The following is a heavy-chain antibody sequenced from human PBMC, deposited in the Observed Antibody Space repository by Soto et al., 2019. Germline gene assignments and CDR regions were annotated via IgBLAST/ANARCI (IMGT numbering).Heavy chain of an antibody. CDR2: IYYSGST. D-gene: IGHD5-12*01. Sequence: PSETLSLTCTVSGGSVSSGSYYWSWIRQPPGKGLEWIGYIYYSGSTNYNPSLKSRVTISVGTSKNQFSLKLSSVTAADTAVYYCARGEMATTHYYYYGMDVWGQGTTVTVSS. V-gene: IGHV4-61*01. CDR1: GGSVSSGSYY. J-gene: IGHJ6*02. CDR3: ARGEMATTHYYYYGMDV.